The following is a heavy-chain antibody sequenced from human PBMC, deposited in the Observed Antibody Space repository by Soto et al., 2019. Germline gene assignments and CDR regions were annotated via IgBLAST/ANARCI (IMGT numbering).Heavy chain of an antibody. D-gene: IGHD3-10*01. V-gene: IGHV1-18*01. J-gene: IGHJ5*02. CDR1: GYTFTNYG. Sequence: QVQLVQSGGEVKKPGASVKVSCKASGYTFTNYGISWVRQAPGQGLEWMGWINVYNGNTKYAQKVQGRVTMTTDTSTSTVYMELRSLRSDDTGVYYCARGVGSGSYYNQYNWFDPWGQGTLVTVSS. CDR2: INVYNGNT. CDR3: ARGVGSGSYYNQYNWFDP.